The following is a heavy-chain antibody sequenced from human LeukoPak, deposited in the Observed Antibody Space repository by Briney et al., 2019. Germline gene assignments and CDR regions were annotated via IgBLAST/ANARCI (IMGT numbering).Heavy chain of an antibody. D-gene: IGHD6-6*01. V-gene: IGHV4-34*01. CDR3: ARAQYSSSSGIDY. J-gene: IGHJ4*02. Sequence: SETLSLTCAAYGESFSGYYWSWIRQPPGKGLEWIAEINHSGSSNYNPSLKSRVTISVDTSKNQLSLKLSSVTAADTAVYYCARAQYSSSSGIDYWGQGTLVTVSS. CDR1: GESFSGYY. CDR2: INHSGSS.